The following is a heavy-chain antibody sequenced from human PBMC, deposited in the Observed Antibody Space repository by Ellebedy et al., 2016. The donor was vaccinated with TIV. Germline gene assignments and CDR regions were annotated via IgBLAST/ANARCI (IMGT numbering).Heavy chain of an antibody. J-gene: IGHJ2*01. D-gene: IGHD3-22*01. CDR3: ARDSGYYYDSSGYYFHPYGYFDL. V-gene: IGHV4-59*01. CDR1: GGSISSYY. Sequence: MPSETLSLTCTVSGGSISSYYWSRIRQPPGKGLEWIGYIYYSGSTNYNPALKRRVTISVATSKTQFSLKLSFVPAADTAVYYCARDSGYYYDSSGYYFHPYGYFDLWGRGTLVTVSS. CDR2: IYYSGST.